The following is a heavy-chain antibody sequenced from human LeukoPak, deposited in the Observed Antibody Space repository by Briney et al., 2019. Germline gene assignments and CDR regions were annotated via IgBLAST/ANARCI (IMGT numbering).Heavy chain of an antibody. V-gene: IGHV4-34*01. Sequence: PSESLSLTCAVYGGSFSGYYWSWIRRPPGKGLEWIGEINHSGSTKYNPSLKSRVTISVDTSKNQFSLKLSSVTAADTAVYYCARRVGRWFGERAYYYNYMDVWGKGTTVTISS. CDR3: ARRVGRWFGERAYYYNYMDV. CDR2: INHSGST. CDR1: GGSFSGYY. D-gene: IGHD3-10*01. J-gene: IGHJ6*03.